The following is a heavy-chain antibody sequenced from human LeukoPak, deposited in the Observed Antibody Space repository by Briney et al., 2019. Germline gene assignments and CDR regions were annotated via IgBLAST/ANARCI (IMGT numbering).Heavy chain of an antibody. D-gene: IGHD6-25*01. J-gene: IGHJ5*02. V-gene: IGHV4-59*03. Sequence: SETLSLTCTVSGGSINGRWWSWIRQSPGKGLEWIGYIHFTGSTNYNPSLNGRATASVDAPKNQFSLKLTSVTAADTAVYYCAGLHFQSAEEFGPWGRGTLVTVSS. CDR3: AGLHFQSAEEFGP. CDR1: GGSINGRW. CDR2: IHFTGST.